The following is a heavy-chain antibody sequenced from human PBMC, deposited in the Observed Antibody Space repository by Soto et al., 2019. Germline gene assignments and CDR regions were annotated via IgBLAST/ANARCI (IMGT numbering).Heavy chain of an antibody. D-gene: IGHD6-19*01. CDR2: IYYSGST. V-gene: IGHV4-61*05. CDR1: GGSISSSSYY. Sequence: SETLSLTCTVSGGSISSSSYYWGWIRQPPGKGLEWIGYIYYSGSTNYNPSLKSRVTISVDTSKNQFSLKLSSVTAADTAVYYCARHNTYSSGWSFDYWGQGTLVTVSS. J-gene: IGHJ4*02. CDR3: ARHNTYSSGWSFDY.